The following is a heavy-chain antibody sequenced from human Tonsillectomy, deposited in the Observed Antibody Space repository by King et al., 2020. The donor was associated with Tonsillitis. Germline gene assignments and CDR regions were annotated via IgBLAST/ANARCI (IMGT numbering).Heavy chain of an antibody. CDR1: GYTFTGYY. D-gene: IGHD6-25*01. J-gene: IGHJ4*02. V-gene: IGHV1-2*02. Sequence: QLVQSVAEVRKPGASVKVSCKASGYTFTGYYMHWVRQAPGQGLEWMGWINPNSGGTNYAKKFQGRVTMTSDTSISTAYMELSRPGSDDTALYYCARGSGGFDYWGQGTLVTVSS. CDR2: INPNSGGT. CDR3: ARGSGGFDY.